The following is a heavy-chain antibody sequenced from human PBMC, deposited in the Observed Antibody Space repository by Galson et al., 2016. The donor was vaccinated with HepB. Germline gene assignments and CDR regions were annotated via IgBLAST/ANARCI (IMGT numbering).Heavy chain of an antibody. Sequence: ETLSLTCAVSGGSVNTSNWWSWLRQSPEKGLEWIAEMYHSGSANYNGALEGRVTISVDKSKNEVSLKLRSVTAADTAVYYCARHPYVWGRRNWVGFDIWGQGTVVTVSS. CDR1: GGSVNTSNW. V-gene: IGHV4-4*02. CDR3: ARHPYVWGRRNWVGFDI. D-gene: IGHD3-16*01. J-gene: IGHJ3*02. CDR2: MYHSGSA.